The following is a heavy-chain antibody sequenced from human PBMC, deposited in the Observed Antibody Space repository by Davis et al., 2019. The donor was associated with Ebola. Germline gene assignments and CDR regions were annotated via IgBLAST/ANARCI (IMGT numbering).Heavy chain of an antibody. CDR2: ISGSGGST. V-gene: IGHV3-23*01. CDR1: GFTFSSYA. D-gene: IGHD1-7*01. CDR3: AKDGGNYPYWYFDL. J-gene: IGHJ2*01. Sequence: PGGSLRLSCAASGFTFSSYAMSWVRQAPGKGLEWVSAISGSGGSTYYADSVKGRFTISRDNSKKTLYLQMNSLRAEDTAVYYCAKDGGNYPYWYFDLWGRGTLVTVSS.